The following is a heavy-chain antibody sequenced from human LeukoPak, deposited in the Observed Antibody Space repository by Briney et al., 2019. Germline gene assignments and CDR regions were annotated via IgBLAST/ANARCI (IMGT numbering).Heavy chain of an antibody. V-gene: IGHV1-2*02. J-gene: IGHJ3*02. CDR3: ARPTTVVTPVDAFDI. CDR2: INPNSGGT. D-gene: IGHD4-23*01. CDR1: GYTFTGYY. Sequence: ASVKVSCKASGYTFTGYYMHWVRQAPGQGLEWMGWINPNSGGTNYAQKFQGRVTMTRDTSISTAYMELSRPRSDDTAVYYCARPTTVVTPVDAFDIWGQGTMVTVSS.